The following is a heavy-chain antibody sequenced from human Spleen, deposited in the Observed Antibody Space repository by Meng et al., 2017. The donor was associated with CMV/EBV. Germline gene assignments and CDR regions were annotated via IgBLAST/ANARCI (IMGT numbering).Heavy chain of an antibody. J-gene: IGHJ4*02. Sequence: GSLRLSCTVSGGSMRSSSYYWGWIRQPPGKGLEWIGSIYYSGSTYYNPSLKSRVTISVDTSKNQFSLNLSSVIAADTAVYYCARLYSGSYSDYFDYWGQGTLVTVSS. V-gene: IGHV4-39*01. CDR2: IYYSGST. CDR1: GGSMRSSSYY. D-gene: IGHD1-26*01. CDR3: ARLYSGSYSDYFDY.